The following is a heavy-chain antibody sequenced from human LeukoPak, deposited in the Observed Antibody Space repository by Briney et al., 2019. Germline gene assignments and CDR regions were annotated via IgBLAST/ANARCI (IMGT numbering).Heavy chain of an antibody. CDR1: GFTFSSYA. V-gene: IGHV3-30*04. CDR2: ISYDGSNK. J-gene: IGHJ4*02. Sequence: GGSLRLSCAASGFTFSSYAMHWVRQAPGKGLEWVAVISYDGSNKYYADSVKGRFTISRDNSKNTLYLQMNSLRAEDTAVYYCARGMVRGVIIDYWGQGTLVTVSS. D-gene: IGHD3-10*01. CDR3: ARGMVRGVIIDY.